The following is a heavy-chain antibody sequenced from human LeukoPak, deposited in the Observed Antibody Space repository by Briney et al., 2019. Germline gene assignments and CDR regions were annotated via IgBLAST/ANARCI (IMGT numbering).Heavy chain of an antibody. CDR3: ARDNCSGGSCYLGYYYYMDV. Sequence: KPSETLSLTCTVSGGSISSYYWSWIRQPAGKGLEWIGRIYTSGSTNYNPSLKSRVTMSVDTSKNQFSLKLSSVTAADTAVYYCARDNCSGGSCYLGYYYYMDVWGKGTTVTVSS. CDR2: IYTSGST. V-gene: IGHV4-4*07. J-gene: IGHJ6*03. D-gene: IGHD2-15*01. CDR1: GGSISSYY.